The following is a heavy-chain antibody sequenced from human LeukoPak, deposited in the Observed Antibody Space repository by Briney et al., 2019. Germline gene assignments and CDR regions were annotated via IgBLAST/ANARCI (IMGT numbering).Heavy chain of an antibody. J-gene: IGHJ4*02. D-gene: IGHD5-12*01. CDR2: VFYSGST. CDR1: VGSISSSSYY. Sequence: PSDTLSLTCSVSVGSISSSSYYWGWIRQPPGKGLEWVASVFYSGSTYYNPSLESRVTMSVDTSKNHFSLKLSSVTAADTAVYYCARQPGGYSGPFDYWGQGTLVTVSS. V-gene: IGHV4-39*01. CDR3: ARQPGGYSGPFDY.